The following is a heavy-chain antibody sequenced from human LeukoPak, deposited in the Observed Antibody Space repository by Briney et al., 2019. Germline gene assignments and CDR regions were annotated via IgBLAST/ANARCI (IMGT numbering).Heavy chain of an antibody. Sequence: EASVKVSCKASGYTFTSYGISWVRQAPGQGLEWMGWISAYNGNTTYAQKLQGRVTMTTDTSTSTAYRELRSLRSDDTAVYYCASEIAAGGWFDPWGQGTLVTVSS. CDR1: GYTFTSYG. J-gene: IGHJ5*02. CDR3: ASEIAAGGWFDP. CDR2: ISAYNGNT. D-gene: IGHD6-13*01. V-gene: IGHV1-18*01.